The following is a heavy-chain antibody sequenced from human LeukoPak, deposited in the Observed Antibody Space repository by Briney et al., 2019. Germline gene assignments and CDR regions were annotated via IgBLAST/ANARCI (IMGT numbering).Heavy chain of an antibody. Sequence: GGSLRLSCAASGFTFSNFWMHWVRQAPGRGLVRVSRINSDGSSTSYADSVKGRFTISRDNAKNTLYLQMNSLRAEDTAVYYCATIPTVTTSGYWGQGTLVTVSS. CDR1: GFTFSNFW. J-gene: IGHJ4*02. D-gene: IGHD4-17*01. CDR2: INSDGSST. CDR3: ATIPTVTTSGY. V-gene: IGHV3-74*01.